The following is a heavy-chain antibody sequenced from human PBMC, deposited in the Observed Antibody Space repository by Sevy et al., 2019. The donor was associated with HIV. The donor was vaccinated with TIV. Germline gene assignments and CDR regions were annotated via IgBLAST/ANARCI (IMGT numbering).Heavy chain of an antibody. CDR2: ISWSSGNI. CDR3: VKDRSGSYSFDY. V-gene: IGHV3-9*01. Sequence: GGSLRLSCAASGFTFDDYTMYWVRQAPGKGLEWVSGISWSSGNIAYADSVEGRFTISRDNAKNSLYLQMNSLRVEDTALYYCVKDRSGSYSFDYWGQGTLVTVSS. J-gene: IGHJ4*02. D-gene: IGHD1-26*01. CDR1: GFTFDDYT.